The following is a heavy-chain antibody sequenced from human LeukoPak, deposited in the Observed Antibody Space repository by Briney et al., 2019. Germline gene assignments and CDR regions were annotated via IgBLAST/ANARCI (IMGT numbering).Heavy chain of an antibody. Sequence: GGSLRLSCAASGFTFSSYSMNWVRQAPGKGLEGVSSISSSSSYIYYADSVKGRFTISRDNAKNSLYLQMNSLRAEDTAVYYCASSSFARWFDPWGQGTLVTVSS. CDR3: ASSSFARWFDP. J-gene: IGHJ5*02. D-gene: IGHD6-13*01. CDR1: GFTFSSYS. CDR2: ISSSSSYI. V-gene: IGHV3-21*01.